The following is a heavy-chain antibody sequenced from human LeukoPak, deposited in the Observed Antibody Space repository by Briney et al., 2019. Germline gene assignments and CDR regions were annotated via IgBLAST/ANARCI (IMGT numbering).Heavy chain of an antibody. CDR3: ARGEGDLTNYDYYFHP. Sequence: SEALSLTCTVSTGSINGAYWGWLRQPPGTGLEWIGYMHYSGSSKYDPSLKSRVTISIDTSKNQFSLRLISVTAADAAVYYCARGEGDLTNYDYYFHPWGQGTLVTVSS. CDR1: TGSINGAY. V-gene: IGHV4-59*13. J-gene: IGHJ4*02. D-gene: IGHD1-7*01. CDR2: MHYSGSS.